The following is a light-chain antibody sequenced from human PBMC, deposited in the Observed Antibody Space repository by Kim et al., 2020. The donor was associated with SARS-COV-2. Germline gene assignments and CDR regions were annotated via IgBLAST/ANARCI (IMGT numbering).Light chain of an antibody. CDR2: GKN. CDR1: SLKSHY. J-gene: IGLJ1*01. V-gene: IGLV3-19*01. Sequence: LGQTVRIKGQGDSLKSHYSSWYQQKPGQAPVLVTYGKNNRPSGIPDRFSGSSSGNTASLTITGAQAEDEADYYCSSRDSSSNHYVFGPGTKVTVL. CDR3: SSRDSSSNHYV.